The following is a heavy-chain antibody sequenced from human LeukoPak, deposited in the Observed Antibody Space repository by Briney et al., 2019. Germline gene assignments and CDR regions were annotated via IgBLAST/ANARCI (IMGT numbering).Heavy chain of an antibody. CDR1: GYTFTGYY. D-gene: IGHD2-2*01. Sequence: ASVKVSRKASGYTFTGYYMHWVRQAPGQGLEWMGWINPNSGGTNYAQKFQGRVTMTRDTSISTAYMELSRLRSDDTAVYYCARGPPYCSSTSCRFFDYWGQGTLVTVSS. CDR3: ARGPPYCSSTSCRFFDY. J-gene: IGHJ4*02. V-gene: IGHV1-2*02. CDR2: INPNSGGT.